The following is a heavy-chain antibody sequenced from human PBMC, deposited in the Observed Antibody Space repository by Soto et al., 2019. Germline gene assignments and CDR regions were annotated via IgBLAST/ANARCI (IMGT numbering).Heavy chain of an antibody. J-gene: IGHJ5*02. CDR1: GFTFSSYA. V-gene: IGHV3-30-3*01. D-gene: IGHD6-6*01. CDR2: ISYDGSNK. Sequence: GGSLRLSCAASGFTFSSYAMHWVRQAPGKGLEWVAVISYDGSNKYYADSVKGRFTISRDNSKNTLYLQMNSLRAEDTAVYYCAREIIEHSSSSNWLDPWGQGTLVTVYS. CDR3: AREIIEHSSSSNWLDP.